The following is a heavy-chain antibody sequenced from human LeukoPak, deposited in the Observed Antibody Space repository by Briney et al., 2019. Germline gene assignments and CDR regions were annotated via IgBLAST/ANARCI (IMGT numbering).Heavy chain of an antibody. V-gene: IGHV4-34*01. Sequence: SETLSLTCTVSGGSISSYYWSWIRQPPGKGLEWIGEINHSGSTNYNPSLKSRVTISVDTSKNQFSLKLSSVTAADTAVYYCARGRAYSYGYWGQGTLVTVSS. CDR2: INHSGST. CDR3: ARGRAYSYGY. D-gene: IGHD5-18*01. J-gene: IGHJ4*02. CDR1: GGSISSYY.